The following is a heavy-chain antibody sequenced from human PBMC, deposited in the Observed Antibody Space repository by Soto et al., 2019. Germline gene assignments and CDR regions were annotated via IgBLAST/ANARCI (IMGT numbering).Heavy chain of an antibody. Sequence: PSETLSLTCTVSGYFISSGVYYWSWIRQHPGKGLEWIGYIYYSGSTYYNPSLKSRVTISVDTSKNQFSLKLSSVTAADTAVYYCARDYDSSGDYWGQGTLVTVSS. CDR2: IYYSGST. D-gene: IGHD3-22*01. V-gene: IGHV4-31*03. J-gene: IGHJ4*02. CDR1: GYFISSGVYY. CDR3: ARDYDSSGDY.